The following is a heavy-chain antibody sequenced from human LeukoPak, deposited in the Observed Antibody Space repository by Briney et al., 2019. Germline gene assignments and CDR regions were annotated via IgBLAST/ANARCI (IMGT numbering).Heavy chain of an antibody. D-gene: IGHD6-19*01. CDR3: ARASSGWYRNWFDP. CDR2: INTNTGNP. Sequence: ASVKVSCKASGYTFTIYAMNWVRQAPGQGLEWMGWINTNTGNPTYAQGFTGWFVFSLDTSVSTAYLQISSLKAEDTAVYYCARASSGWYRNWFDPWGQGTLVTVSS. J-gene: IGHJ5*02. CDR1: GYTFTIYA. V-gene: IGHV7-4-1*02.